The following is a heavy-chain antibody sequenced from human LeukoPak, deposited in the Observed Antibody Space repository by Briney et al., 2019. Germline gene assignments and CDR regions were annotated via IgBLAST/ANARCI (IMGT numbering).Heavy chain of an antibody. V-gene: IGHV4-34*01. CDR2: INHSGSA. Sequence: PSETLSLTCAVSGGSFSGYYWTWIRQPPGKGLEWIGEINHSGSANYNPSLMSRVTISLDTSKTHFSLNLSSVTAADPAVYYCARGQGTVTTHWSQGTLVTVSS. J-gene: IGHJ4*02. CDR3: ARGQGTVTTH. CDR1: GGSFSGYY. D-gene: IGHD4-11*01.